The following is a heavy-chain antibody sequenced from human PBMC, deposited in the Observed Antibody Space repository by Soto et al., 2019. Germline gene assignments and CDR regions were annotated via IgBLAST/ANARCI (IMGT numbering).Heavy chain of an antibody. V-gene: IGHV1-3*01. D-gene: IGHD3-22*01. Sequence: QVQLVQSGAEVKKPGASVKVSCKASGYTFTSYAMHWVRQAPGQRLEWMGWINAGNGNTKYSQKFQGRVTITMDISASKPNMELRRMRSEETAVYYCAREGVYSSGNIFFDYWGQGTLVTVSS. CDR3: AREGVYSSGNIFFDY. J-gene: IGHJ4*02. CDR2: INAGNGNT. CDR1: GYTFTSYA.